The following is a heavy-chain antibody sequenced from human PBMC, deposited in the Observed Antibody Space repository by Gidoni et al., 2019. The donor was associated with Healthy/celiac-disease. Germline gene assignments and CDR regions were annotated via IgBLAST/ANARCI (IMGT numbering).Heavy chain of an antibody. CDR1: GFSFSHAW. CDR2: IKSKTECGTT. J-gene: IGHJ1*01. CDR3: TTEILREYGDYFRVRAEYFQH. D-gene: IGHD4-17*01. Sequence: EVQLVQSGVGLVKPGGSLILSCADSGFSFSHAWMSCVRQAPGKVVEWVGSIKSKTECGTTGYAAPVKGRFTISRDYSKNTLYLQMNSLKTEDTAVYYCTTEILREYGDYFRVRAEYFQHWGQGTLVTVSS. V-gene: IGHV3-15*01.